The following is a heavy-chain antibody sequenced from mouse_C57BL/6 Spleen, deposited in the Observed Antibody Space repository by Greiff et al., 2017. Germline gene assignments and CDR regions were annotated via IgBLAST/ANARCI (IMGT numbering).Heavy chain of an antibody. CDR2: IYPGGGFT. Sequence: QVQLKQSGAELVRPGTSVKMSCKASGYTFTNYWIGWAKQRPGQGLEWIGDIYPGGGFTTYNEKFKGKATLTADKSSSTAYMQFSSLTSEDSAIYYCARLYYDYDVYYFDYWGQGTTLTVSS. J-gene: IGHJ2*01. CDR3: ARLYYDYDVYYFDY. D-gene: IGHD2-4*01. CDR1: GYTFTNYW. V-gene: IGHV1-63*01.